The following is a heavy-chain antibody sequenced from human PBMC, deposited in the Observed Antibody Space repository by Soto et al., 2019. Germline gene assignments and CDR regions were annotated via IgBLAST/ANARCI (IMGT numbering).Heavy chain of an antibody. D-gene: IGHD3-22*01. Sequence: PSETLSLTCAVYGGSFSGYYWSWIRQPPGKGLEWIGEINHSGSTNYNPSLKSRVTISVDTSKNQFSLKLSSVTAADTAVYYRAMQYYYDSSGYTPSANYYYYGMDVWGQGTTVTVSS. CDR1: GGSFSGYY. J-gene: IGHJ6*02. V-gene: IGHV4-34*01. CDR3: AMQYYYDSSGYTPSANYYYYGMDV. CDR2: INHSGST.